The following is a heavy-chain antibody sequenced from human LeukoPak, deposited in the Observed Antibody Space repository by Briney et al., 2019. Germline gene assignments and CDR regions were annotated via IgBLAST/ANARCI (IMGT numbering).Heavy chain of an antibody. CDR2: ISSSGRLI. CDR1: GFSVSDYD. D-gene: IGHD1-1*01. Sequence: PGGSLRLSCAASGFSVSDYDMSWIRQTPGKGLEWISYISSSGRLIKHPDSVKGRFTMSRDNAKNSLYLQMTSLRADDTAVYYCARDPGTTSDSWGQGTLVTVSS. J-gene: IGHJ5*02. V-gene: IGHV3-11*04. CDR3: ARDPGTTSDS.